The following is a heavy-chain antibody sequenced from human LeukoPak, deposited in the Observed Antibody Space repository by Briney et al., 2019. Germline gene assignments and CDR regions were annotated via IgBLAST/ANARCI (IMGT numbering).Heavy chain of an antibody. CDR2: ISDDGSNK. Sequence: GGSLRLSCAASGFTFSSHAMHWVRQAPGKGLEWVAIISDDGSNKYYADSVKGRFTISRDNSKNTLYLQMNGLRAEDTAMYYCARERIAATATGWFDPWGQGTLVTVSS. CDR3: ARERIAATATGWFDP. D-gene: IGHD6-13*01. CDR1: GFTFSSHA. J-gene: IGHJ5*02. V-gene: IGHV3-30*04.